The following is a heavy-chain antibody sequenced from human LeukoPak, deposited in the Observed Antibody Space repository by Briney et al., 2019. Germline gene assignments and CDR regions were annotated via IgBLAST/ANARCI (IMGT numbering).Heavy chain of an antibody. J-gene: IGHJ4*02. CDR1: GGSISTTNW. Sequence: SETLSLICGVSGGSISTTNWWTWVRQPPGEGLEWIGEVHLSGRTHYNPSLESRVTMSVDMPENHISLRLTSVTAADTAVYYCAREGGPYRPLDYSGQGTLVTVSS. V-gene: IGHV4-4*02. CDR3: AREGGPYRPLDY. CDR2: VHLSGRT.